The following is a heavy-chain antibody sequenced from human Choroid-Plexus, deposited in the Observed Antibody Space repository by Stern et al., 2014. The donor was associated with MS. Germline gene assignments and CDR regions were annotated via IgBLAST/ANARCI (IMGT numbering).Heavy chain of an antibody. CDR2: LSYDGSNK. D-gene: IGHD2/OR15-2a*01. Sequence: QVQLVQSGGGVVQPGRPLRLSCVASGFTFGSCAMHWVRQAPGKGLERVAGLSYDGSNKYYADSVKGRFTISRDNSQNTLYMQMSSLRPEDTAVYYCAKDRQYLTYFFDHWGQGSLVTVSS. CDR1: GFTFGSCA. V-gene: IGHV3-30*18. CDR3: AKDRQYLTYFFDH. J-gene: IGHJ5*02.